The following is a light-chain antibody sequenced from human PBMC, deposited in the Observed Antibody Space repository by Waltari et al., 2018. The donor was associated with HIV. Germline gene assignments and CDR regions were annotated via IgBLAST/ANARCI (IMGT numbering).Light chain of an antibody. V-gene: IGLV6-57*01. CDR2: EDN. Sequence: FVLTQPHSVSESPGKTVTISCTRNSGHIPTNYVPWYQQRPGSSPTTVIYEDNQRPSGVPDRFSGSIDSSSNSAALTISGLETDDEADYYCQSYDNNDVIFGGGTRLTVL. J-gene: IGLJ2*01. CDR3: QSYDNNDVI. CDR1: SGHIPTNY.